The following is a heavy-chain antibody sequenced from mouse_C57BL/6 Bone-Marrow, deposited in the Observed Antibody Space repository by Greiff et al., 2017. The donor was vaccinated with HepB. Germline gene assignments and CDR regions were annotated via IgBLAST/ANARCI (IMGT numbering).Heavy chain of an antibody. CDR1: GFTFSDYG. CDR2: ISNLAYSI. CDR3: ARQLRLRAMDY. V-gene: IGHV5-15*01. J-gene: IGHJ4*01. D-gene: IGHD3-2*02. Sequence: EVQVVESGGGLVQPGGSLKLSCAASGFTFSDYGMAWVRQAPRKGPEWVAFISNLAYSIYYADTVTGRFPISRENAKNTLYLEMSSLRSEDTAMYYCARQLRLRAMDYWGQGTSVTVSS.